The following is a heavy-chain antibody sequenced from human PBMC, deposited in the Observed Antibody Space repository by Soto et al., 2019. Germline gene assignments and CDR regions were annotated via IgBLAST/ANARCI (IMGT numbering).Heavy chain of an antibody. CDR3: ARSRRGAYSSGWYSPSGYYNYGINV. CDR1: GFTFSSYS. CDR2: ISSSSSYI. V-gene: IGHV3-21*04. Sequence: GSLRLSCAASGFTFSSYSMNWFRQAPGKGLEWVSSISSSSSYIYYADSVKGRFTISRDNAKNSLYLQMNSLKASDTAMYYWARSRRGAYSSGWYSPSGYYNYGINVWGQGNKVTFS. D-gene: IGHD6-19*01. J-gene: IGHJ6*02.